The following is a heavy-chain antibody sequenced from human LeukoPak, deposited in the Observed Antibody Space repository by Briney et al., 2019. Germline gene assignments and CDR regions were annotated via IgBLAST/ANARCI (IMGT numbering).Heavy chain of an antibody. J-gene: IGHJ5*02. CDR3: ARGTYYYDSSGYYLRWFDP. V-gene: IGHV1-69*06. CDR2: IIPIFGTA. D-gene: IGHD3-22*01. CDR1: GGTFSSYA. Sequence: ASVKVSCKASGGTFSSYAISWVRQAPGQGLEWMGGIIPIFGTANYAQKFQGRVTITADKSTSTAYMELSSLRSEDTAVYYCARGTYYYDSSGYYLRWFDPWGQGTLVTVSS.